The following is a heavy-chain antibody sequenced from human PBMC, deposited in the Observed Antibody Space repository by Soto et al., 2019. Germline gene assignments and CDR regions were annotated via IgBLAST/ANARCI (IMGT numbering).Heavy chain of an antibody. Sequence: QVQLQESGPGLVKPSQTLSLTCTVSGGSISSGGYYWSWIRQHPGKGLEWIGYIYYSGSTYYNPSLKGRVTIAVETSKNQFSLKLSYVTAADTAVYYCARAPRYIPGTESATGGAFDIRGQGTMVTVSS. D-gene: IGHD1-7*01. CDR2: IYYSGST. CDR3: ARAPRYIPGTESATGGAFDI. CDR1: GGSISSGGYY. J-gene: IGHJ3*02. V-gene: IGHV4-31*03.